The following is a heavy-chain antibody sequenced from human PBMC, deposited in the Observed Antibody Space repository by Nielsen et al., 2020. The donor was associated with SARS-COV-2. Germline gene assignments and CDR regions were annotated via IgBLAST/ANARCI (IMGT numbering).Heavy chain of an antibody. CDR2: IDDSGAST. CDR3: ACPDYYGSGVYFDY. V-gene: IGHV3-23*01. CDR1: GFTFSNFA. D-gene: IGHD3-10*01. Sequence: GESLKISCAASGFTFSNFAMTWVRQAPGKGLEWVSTIDDSGASTYYADSVKGRFTISRDNSKNTLYLQMNSLRAEDTAVYYCACPDYYGSGVYFDYWSQGTLVTVSS. J-gene: IGHJ4*02.